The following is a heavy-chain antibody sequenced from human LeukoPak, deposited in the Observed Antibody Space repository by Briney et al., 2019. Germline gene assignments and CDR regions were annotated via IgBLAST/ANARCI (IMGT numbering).Heavy chain of an antibody. D-gene: IGHD6-19*01. Sequence: PSETLSLTCTVSGGSISSSSYYWGWIRQPPGKGLEWIGSIYYSGSTYYNPSLKSRVTISVDTSKNQFSLKLSSVTAADTAVYYCARVGLGRRWLVWDYYYYMDVWGKGTTVTVSS. CDR2: IYYSGST. J-gene: IGHJ6*03. CDR3: ARVGLGRRWLVWDYYYYMDV. V-gene: IGHV4-39*07. CDR1: GGSISSSSYY.